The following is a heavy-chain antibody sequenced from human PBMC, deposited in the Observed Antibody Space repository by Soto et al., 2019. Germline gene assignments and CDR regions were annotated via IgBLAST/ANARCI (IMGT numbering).Heavy chain of an antibody. Sequence: GGSLRLSCVASGFTFSTYAMSWVRQAPGKGLEWVAGIAASDGATYYADSVKGRFTISRDNSTNTLYLQMNSPRAEDTAVYYCAKHLHIVVSFTPLFSFCYLDVWGQGTTVTVPS. CDR2: IAASDGAT. V-gene: IGHV3-23*01. D-gene: IGHD2-2*01. CDR1: GFTFSTYA. J-gene: IGHJ6*02. CDR3: AKHLHIVVSFTPLFSFCYLDV.